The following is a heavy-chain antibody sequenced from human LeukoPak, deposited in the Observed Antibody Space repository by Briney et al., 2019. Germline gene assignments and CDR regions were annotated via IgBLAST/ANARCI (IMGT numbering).Heavy chain of an antibody. CDR1: GGSISSYY. Sequence: SETLSLTCTVSGGSISSYYWSWIRQPPGKGLEWIGYIYYSGSTNYNPSLKSRVTISVDTSKNQFSLKLSSVTAADTAVYYCARVDTAMVFDYWGQGTLVTVSS. CDR2: IYYSGST. D-gene: IGHD5-18*01. J-gene: IGHJ4*02. CDR3: ARVDTAMVFDY. V-gene: IGHV4-59*01.